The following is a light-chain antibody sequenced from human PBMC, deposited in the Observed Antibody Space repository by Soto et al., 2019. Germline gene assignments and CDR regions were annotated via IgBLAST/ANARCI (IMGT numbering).Light chain of an antibody. Sequence: DIPLTQSPSFLSASVGDRVTITCRASQGISSSLVWYQQKPGKAPKLLIYAASTLHSGVPSRFSGSGSGTEFTLTISSLQPEDFATYYCQQINSYPITFGQGTRLEIK. J-gene: IGKJ5*01. V-gene: IGKV1-9*01. CDR3: QQINSYPIT. CDR1: QGISSS. CDR2: AAS.